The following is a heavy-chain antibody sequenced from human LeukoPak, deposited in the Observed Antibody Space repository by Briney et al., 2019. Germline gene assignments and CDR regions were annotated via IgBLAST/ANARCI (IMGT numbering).Heavy chain of an antibody. CDR3: AKDLMTTVTTNLLLYYFDY. CDR2: ISGSGGST. Sequence: PGGSLRLSCAASGFTFSSYAMSWVRQAPGKGLEWVSAISGSGGSTYYAGSVKGRFTISRDNSKNTLYLQMNSLRAEDTAVYYCAKDLMTTVTTNLLLYYFDYWGQGTLVTVSS. J-gene: IGHJ4*02. D-gene: IGHD4-11*01. CDR1: GFTFSSYA. V-gene: IGHV3-23*01.